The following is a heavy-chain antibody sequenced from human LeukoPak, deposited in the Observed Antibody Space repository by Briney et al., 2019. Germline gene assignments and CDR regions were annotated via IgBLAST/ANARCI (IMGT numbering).Heavy chain of an antibody. V-gene: IGHV4-4*08. J-gene: IGHJ6*03. D-gene: IGHD6-6*01. CDR1: GGSISSYY. CDR2: IYTSGST. CDR3: ARVEYSSSSYYYYYMDV. Sequence: SETLSLTCTVSGGSISSYYWSWIRQPPGKGLEWIGRIYTSGSTNYNPSLKSQVTISVDTSKNQFSLKLSSVTAADTAVYYCARVEYSSSSYYYYYMDVWGKGTTVTVSS.